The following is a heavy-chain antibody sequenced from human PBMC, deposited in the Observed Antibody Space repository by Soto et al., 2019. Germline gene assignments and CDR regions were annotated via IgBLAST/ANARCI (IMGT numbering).Heavy chain of an antibody. CDR1: GFTFSSYS. D-gene: IGHD1-1*01. V-gene: IGHV3-21*01. Sequence: EVQLVESGGGLVKPGGSLRLSCAASGFTFSSYSMNWVRQAPGKGLEWVSSISSSSSYIYYADSVKGRFTISRDNAKNSLYLQRSSLRAEDTAVYYCAPTGTTRAIDYWGQGTLVTVSS. J-gene: IGHJ4*02. CDR2: ISSSSSYI. CDR3: APTGTTRAIDY.